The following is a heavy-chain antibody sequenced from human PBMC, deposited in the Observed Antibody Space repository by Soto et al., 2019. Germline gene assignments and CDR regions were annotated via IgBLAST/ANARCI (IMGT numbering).Heavy chain of an antibody. D-gene: IGHD3-22*01. CDR1: GFTFSSYG. CDR2: IWYDGSNK. V-gene: IGHV3-33*01. Sequence: QMQLVESGGGVVQPGRSLRLSCAASGFTFSSYGMHWVRQAPGKGLEWVAVIWYDGSNKYYADSVKGRFTISRDNSKNTLYLQMNSLRAEDTAVYYCARALHHYYDSAATYYYYGMDVWGQGTTVTVSS. J-gene: IGHJ6*02. CDR3: ARALHHYYDSAATYYYYGMDV.